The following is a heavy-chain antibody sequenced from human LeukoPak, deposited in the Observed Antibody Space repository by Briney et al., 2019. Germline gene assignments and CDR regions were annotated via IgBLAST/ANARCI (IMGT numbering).Heavy chain of an antibody. CDR1: GIAFNQYS. Sequence: GGSLRLSCTASGIAFNQYSMHWVRQAPGKGLEWVAFIRYDGSNKYYADSVKGRFTISRDNSKNMLYLQMNSLRAEDTAVYYCAKDLLTMIVVGLDYWGQGTLVTVSS. CDR3: AKDLLTMIVVGLDY. D-gene: IGHD3-22*01. CDR2: IRYDGSNK. V-gene: IGHV3-30*02. J-gene: IGHJ4*02.